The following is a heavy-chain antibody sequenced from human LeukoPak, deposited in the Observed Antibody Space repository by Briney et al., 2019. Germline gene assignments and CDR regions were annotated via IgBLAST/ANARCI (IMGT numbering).Heavy chain of an antibody. CDR1: GGSISSYY. J-gene: IGHJ4*02. D-gene: IGHD6-13*01. CDR2: IYHSGST. CDR3: ARGTPGTAGY. V-gene: IGHV4-34*01. Sequence: PSETLSLTCTVSGGSISSYYWSWIRQPQGKGLEWIGEIYHSGSTNYNPSLKSRVTISVDKSKNQFSLKLSSVTAADTAVYYCARGTPGTAGYWGQGTLVTVSS.